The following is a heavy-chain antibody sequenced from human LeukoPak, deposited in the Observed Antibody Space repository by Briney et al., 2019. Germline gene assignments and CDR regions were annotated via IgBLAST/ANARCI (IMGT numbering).Heavy chain of an antibody. Sequence: GASVKVSCKASGYTFTSYGISWVRQAPGQGLEWMGWISAYNGNTNYAQKLQGRVTMTTDTSTSTAYMELRSLRSDDTAVYYCARAPTDYYDSSGYYPYWGQGTLVTVSS. D-gene: IGHD3-22*01. CDR3: ARAPTDYYDSSGYYPY. V-gene: IGHV1-18*01. J-gene: IGHJ4*02. CDR2: ISAYNGNT. CDR1: GYTFTSYG.